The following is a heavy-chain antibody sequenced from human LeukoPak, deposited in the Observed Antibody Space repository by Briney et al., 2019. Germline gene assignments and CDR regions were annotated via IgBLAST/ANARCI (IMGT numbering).Heavy chain of an antibody. J-gene: IGHJ5*02. CDR2: IYYSGST. D-gene: IGHD6-19*01. CDR1: GGSISSGDYY. Sequence: SETLSLTCTVSGGSISSGDYYWSWIRQPPGKGLEWIGYIYYSGSTYYNPSLKSRVTISVDTSKNQFSLKLSSVTAADTAVYYCARIAIAVAGTDATWFDPWGQGTLVTVSS. CDR3: ARIAIAVAGTDATWFDP. V-gene: IGHV4-30-4*01.